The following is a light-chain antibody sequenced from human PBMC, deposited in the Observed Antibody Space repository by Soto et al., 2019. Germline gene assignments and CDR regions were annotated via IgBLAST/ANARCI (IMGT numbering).Light chain of an antibody. J-gene: IGKJ4*01. CDR2: DIS. CDR3: QQYHAN. V-gene: IGKV1-5*01. CDR1: HNINNW. Sequence: DIQMTQAPSNLSASVGDRVTITGRASHNINNWLVWYQQKPGKAPKVLIYDISTLGRGVTSRFSGSGSGTVFTLTISGLQSDDFSTYYCQQYHANFGGGTKVEI.